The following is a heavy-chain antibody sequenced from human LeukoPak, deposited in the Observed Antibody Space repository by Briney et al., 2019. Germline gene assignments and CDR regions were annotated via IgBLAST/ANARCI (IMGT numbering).Heavy chain of an antibody. CDR3: ARDRITGTTSPFDY. J-gene: IGHJ4*02. CDR1: GGSISSGGYY. Sequence: SQTLSLTCTVSGGSISSGGYYWSWIRQPAGKGLEWIGRIYTSGSTNYNPSLKSRVTMSVDTSKNQFSLKLSSVTAADTAVYYCARDRITGTTSPFDYWGQGTLVTVSS. CDR2: IYTSGST. V-gene: IGHV4-61*02. D-gene: IGHD1-7*01.